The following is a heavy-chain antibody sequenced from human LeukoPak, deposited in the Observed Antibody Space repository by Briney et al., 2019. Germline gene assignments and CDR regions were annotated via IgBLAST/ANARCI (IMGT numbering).Heavy chain of an antibody. D-gene: IGHD3-10*01. CDR1: GYTFTSYY. J-gene: IGHJ4*02. CDR2: INPSGGST. Sequence: EASVKVSCKASGYTFTSYYMHWVRQAPGQGLEWMGIINPSGGSTSYAQKFQGRVTMTRDTSTSTVYMELCSLRSEDTAVYYCARDYRSVWFGELSPDYWGQGTLVTVSS. CDR3: ARDYRSVWFGELSPDY. V-gene: IGHV1-46*01.